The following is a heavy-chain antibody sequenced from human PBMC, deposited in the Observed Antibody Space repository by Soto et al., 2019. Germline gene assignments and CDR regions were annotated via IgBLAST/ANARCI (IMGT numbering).Heavy chain of an antibody. V-gene: IGHV3-30-3*01. J-gene: IGHJ4*02. D-gene: IGHD6-13*01. CDR2: ISYDGSNK. Sequence: QVQLVESGGGVVQPGRSLRLSCAASGFTFSSYAMHWVRQAPGKGLEWVAVISYDGSNKYYADSVKGRFTISRDNSNNTLYLQMNSLRAEDTAVYYCARATYIAAARYYFDYWGQGTLVTVSS. CDR3: ARATYIAAARYYFDY. CDR1: GFTFSSYA.